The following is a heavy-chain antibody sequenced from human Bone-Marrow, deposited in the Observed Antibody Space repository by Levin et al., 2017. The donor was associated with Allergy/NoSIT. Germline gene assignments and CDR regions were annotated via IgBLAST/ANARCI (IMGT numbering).Heavy chain of an antibody. V-gene: IGHV3-33*01. CDR3: AREALGIAVAGTRWVWRPPWDH. D-gene: IGHD6-19*01. CDR1: GFTFSSYG. CDR2: IWYDGSNK. J-gene: IGHJ4*02. Sequence: TGESLKISCAASGFTFSSYGMHWVRQAPGKGLEWVAVIWYDGSNKYYADSVKGRFTISRDNSKNTLYLQMNSLRAEDTAVYYCAREALGIAVAGTRWVWRPPWDHWGQGTLVTVSS.